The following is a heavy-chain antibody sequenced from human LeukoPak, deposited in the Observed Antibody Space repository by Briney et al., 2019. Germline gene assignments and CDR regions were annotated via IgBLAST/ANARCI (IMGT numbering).Heavy chain of an antibody. CDR3: ARQSYNILTALSATDVFDI. J-gene: IGHJ3*02. D-gene: IGHD3-9*01. Sequence: GESLKISCKGSGYSFAGYWIGWVRQMPGKGLEWMGIIYPGDSDTRYSPSFQGQVTISADKSISTAYLQWSSLKASGTAMYYCARQSYNILTALSATDVFDIWGQGTMVSVSS. V-gene: IGHV5-51*01. CDR2: IYPGDSDT. CDR1: GYSFAGYW.